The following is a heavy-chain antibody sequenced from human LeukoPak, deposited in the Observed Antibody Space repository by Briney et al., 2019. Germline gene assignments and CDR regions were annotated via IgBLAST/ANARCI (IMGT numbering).Heavy chain of an antibody. J-gene: IGHJ5*02. Sequence: SETLSLTCSVSAGSISSNGYYWGWIRQPPGKGLEWIGSIHYSGNTWYNPSLKSRVSISVDTSKNQFSLILTSVTAADTAVYYCAASYGSGTYFDPWGQGTLVTVSS. CDR2: IHYSGNT. CDR3: AASYGSGTYFDP. V-gene: IGHV4-39*01. CDR1: AGSISSNGYY. D-gene: IGHD3-10*01.